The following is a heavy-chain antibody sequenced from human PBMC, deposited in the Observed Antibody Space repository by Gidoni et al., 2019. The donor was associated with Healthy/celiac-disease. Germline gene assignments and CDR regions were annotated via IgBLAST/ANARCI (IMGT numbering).Heavy chain of an antibody. Sequence: EVQLVESGGGLVQPGGSLRPSCAATGFTFSSSWMRWVRQSPGKGLAWVANIKQDGSEKYYVDSVKGRFTISRDNAKNSLYLQMNSRRAEDTAVYYCATLWFGASYFDYWGQGTLVTVSS. D-gene: IGHD3-10*01. CDR2: IKQDGSEK. J-gene: IGHJ4*02. CDR1: GFTFSSSW. V-gene: IGHV3-7*01. CDR3: ATLWFGASYFDY.